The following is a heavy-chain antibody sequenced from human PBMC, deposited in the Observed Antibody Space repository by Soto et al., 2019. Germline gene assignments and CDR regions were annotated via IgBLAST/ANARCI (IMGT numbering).Heavy chain of an antibody. CDR2: IIPILNIA. CDR1: GGTFSNHT. Sequence: QVQLVQSGAEVRKPGSSVKVSCKASGGTFSNHTISWVRQAPGQGLEWMGRIIPILNIANYAQKFEGRVTITADKSTSTAYMELSSLRSEDTAVYYCVRVAEMGTVTNGFYYYMDVWGKGTTVTVSS. CDR3: VRVAEMGTVTNGFYYYMDV. J-gene: IGHJ6*03. V-gene: IGHV1-69*02. D-gene: IGHD4-17*01.